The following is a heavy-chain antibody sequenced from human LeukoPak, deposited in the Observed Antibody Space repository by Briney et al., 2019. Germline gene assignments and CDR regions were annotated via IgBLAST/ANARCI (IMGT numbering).Heavy chain of an antibody. CDR3: ARDSTTFDF. D-gene: IGHD1-1*01. V-gene: IGHV3-21*01. CDR2: ITFSSTYI. CDR1: GFTFSSYS. Sequence: AGSLRLSCAASGFTFSSYSMNWVRQAPAMGLEWVSSITFSSTYIYYADSVKGRFTITRDNAKNSLYLQMNSLRAEDTAVYYCARDSTTFDFWGQGALVIVSS. J-gene: IGHJ4*02.